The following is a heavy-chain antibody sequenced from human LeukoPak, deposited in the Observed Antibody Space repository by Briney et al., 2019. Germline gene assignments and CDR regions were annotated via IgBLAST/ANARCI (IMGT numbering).Heavy chain of an antibody. CDR3: AQSLGSSDWMGNWFDR. Sequence: PSETLPLTCTVSGGSISSSGHSWGWIRQPPGKGLEWTGTIYYTGRTYYNPSLESRVTISVDTSKNQFSLRLSSVTAADTAVYYCAQSLGSSDWMGNWFDRWGQGMLVTVSS. CDR2: IYYTGRT. J-gene: IGHJ5*02. D-gene: IGHD6-13*01. V-gene: IGHV4-39*01. CDR1: GGSISSSGHS.